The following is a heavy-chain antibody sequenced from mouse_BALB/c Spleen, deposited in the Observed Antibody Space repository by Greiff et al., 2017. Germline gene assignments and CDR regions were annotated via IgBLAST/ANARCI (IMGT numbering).Heavy chain of an antibody. CDR2: IRNKANGYTT. Sequence: EVQVVESGGGLVQPGGSLRLSCATSGFTFTDYYMSWVRQPPGKALEWLGFIRNKANGYTTEYSASVKGRFTISRDNSQSILYLQMNTLRAEDSATYYCARALITTATYYAMDYWGQGTSVTVSS. D-gene: IGHD1-2*01. CDR3: ARALITTATYYAMDY. CDR1: GFTFTDYY. V-gene: IGHV7-3*02. J-gene: IGHJ4*01.